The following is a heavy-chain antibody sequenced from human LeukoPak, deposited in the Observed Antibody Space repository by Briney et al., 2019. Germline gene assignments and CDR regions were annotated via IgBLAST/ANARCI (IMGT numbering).Heavy chain of an antibody. CDR1: GFTFSSYA. D-gene: IGHD2-2*01. CDR2: ISYDGSNK. CDR3: AKDLFPGALGYCSSTSCLRLYYYSMDV. V-gene: IGHV3-30*04. Sequence: PGRSLRLSCAASGFTFSSYAMHWVRQAPGKGLEWVAVISYDGSNKYYADSVKGRFTISRDNSKNTLHLQMNSLRAEDTAVYYCAKDLFPGALGYCSSTSCLRLYYYSMDVWGQGTTVTVSS. J-gene: IGHJ6*02.